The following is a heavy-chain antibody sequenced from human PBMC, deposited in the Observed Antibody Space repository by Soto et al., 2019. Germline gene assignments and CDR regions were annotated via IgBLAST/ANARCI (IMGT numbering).Heavy chain of an antibody. D-gene: IGHD3-22*01. Sequence: VECLTISCKGSGYSFAGYWITWVLQKPGKGLEWMGRIDPSDSQTYYSPSFRGHVTISVTKSITTVFLQWSSLRASDTAMYYCARQIYDSDTGPNFKYYFDSWGQGTTVTVSS. CDR1: GYSFAGYW. J-gene: IGHJ4*02. CDR2: IDPSDSQT. V-gene: IGHV5-10-1*01. CDR3: ARQIYDSDTGPNFKYYFDS.